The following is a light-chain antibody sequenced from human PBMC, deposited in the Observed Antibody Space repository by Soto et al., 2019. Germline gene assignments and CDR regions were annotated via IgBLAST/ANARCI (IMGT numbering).Light chain of an antibody. V-gene: IGLV2-8*01. CDR1: SSDVGGYNY. J-gene: IGLJ2*01. CDR3: SSFAGNNNLV. Sequence: QSALTQPPSASGSPGQSVTISCTGTSSDVGGYNYVSWYQQHPGKAPKLMISEVSKRPSGVPDRFSGSKSGNTASLTVSGXXXXXEXXYYCSSFAGNNNLVFGGGTKLTVL. CDR2: EVS.